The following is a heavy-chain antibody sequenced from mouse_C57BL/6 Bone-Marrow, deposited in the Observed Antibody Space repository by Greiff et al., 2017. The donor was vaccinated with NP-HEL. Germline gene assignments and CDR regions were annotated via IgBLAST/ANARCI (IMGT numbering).Heavy chain of an antibody. J-gene: IGHJ4*01. CDR3: GGYGSSYYAMDY. Sequence: QVQLKQPGAELVRPGTSVKLSCKASGYTFTSYWMHWVKQRPGQGLEWIGVIDPSDSYTNYNQKFKGKATLTVDTSSSTAYMQLSSLTSEDSAVYYCGGYGSSYYAMDYWGQGTSVTVSS. CDR1: GYTFTSYW. V-gene: IGHV1-59*01. D-gene: IGHD1-1*01. CDR2: IDPSDSYT.